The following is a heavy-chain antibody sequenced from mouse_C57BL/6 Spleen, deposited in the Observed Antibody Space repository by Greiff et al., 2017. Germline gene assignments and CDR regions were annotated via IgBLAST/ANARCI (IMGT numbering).Heavy chain of an antibody. CDR2: IDPSDSYT. J-gene: IGHJ2*01. Sequence: QVQLQQSGAELVMPGASVKLSCKASGYTFTSYWMHWVKQRPGQGLEWIGEIDPSDSYTNYNQKFKGKSTLTVDKSSSTAYMQLSSLTSDDSAVYYCARAVTRGFDYWGQGTTLTVSS. V-gene: IGHV1-69*01. CDR1: GYTFTSYW. D-gene: IGHD2-13*01. CDR3: ARAVTRGFDY.